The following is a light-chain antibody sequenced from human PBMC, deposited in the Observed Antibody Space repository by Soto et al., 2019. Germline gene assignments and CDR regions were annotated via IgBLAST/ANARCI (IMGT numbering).Light chain of an antibody. CDR1: QSISSS. Sequence: EIVMTQSPATLSVSPGERATLSCRASQSISSSLAWYQQKPGQAPRLLIYGASTRATGIPGRFSGSGSGTEFTLTISSLQSEDFAVYSCQQYNNWPPLTFGGGTKVEIK. J-gene: IGKJ4*01. CDR2: GAS. CDR3: QQYNNWPPLT. V-gene: IGKV3-15*01.